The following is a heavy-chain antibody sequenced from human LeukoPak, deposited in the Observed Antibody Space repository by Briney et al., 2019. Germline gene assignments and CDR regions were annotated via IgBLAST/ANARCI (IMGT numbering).Heavy chain of an antibody. D-gene: IGHD3-3*01. CDR3: ARAGDFWSGYYVDY. CDR2: ISSSSSTI. V-gene: IGHV3-48*01. CDR1: GFTFSSYS. J-gene: IGHJ4*02. Sequence: PGGSLRLSCAASGFTFSSYSMNLVRQAPGKGLEWVSYISSSSSTIYYADSVKGRFTISRDNAKNSLYLQMNSLRAEDTAVYYCARAGDFWSGYYVDYWGQGTLVTVSS.